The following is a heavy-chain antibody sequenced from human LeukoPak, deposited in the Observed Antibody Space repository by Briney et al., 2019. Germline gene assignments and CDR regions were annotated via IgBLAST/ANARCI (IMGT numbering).Heavy chain of an antibody. CDR3: AKHSSGWSGWFDP. D-gene: IGHD6-19*01. CDR1: GFTLSSYA. J-gene: IGHJ5*02. CDR2: ISGSGGST. V-gene: IGHV3-23*01. Sequence: TGGSLRLSCAASGFTLSSYAMSWVRQAPGKGLEWVSAISGSGGSTYYADSVKGRFTISRDNSKNTLYLQMNSLRAEDTAVYYCAKHSSGWSGWFDPWGQGTLVTVSS.